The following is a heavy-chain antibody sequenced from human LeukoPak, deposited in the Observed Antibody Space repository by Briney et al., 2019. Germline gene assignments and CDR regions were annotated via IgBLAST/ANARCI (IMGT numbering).Heavy chain of an antibody. CDR2: IYYSGST. Sequence: PSETLSLTCTVSGGSISSSSYCWGWIRQPPGKGLEWIGSIYYSGSTYYNPSLKSRVTISVDTSKNQFSLKLSSVTAADTAVYYCARVRKRFDILTGYYNFDYWGQGTLVTVSS. CDR1: GGSISSSSYC. D-gene: IGHD3-9*01. J-gene: IGHJ4*02. V-gene: IGHV4-39*01. CDR3: ARVRKRFDILTGYYNFDY.